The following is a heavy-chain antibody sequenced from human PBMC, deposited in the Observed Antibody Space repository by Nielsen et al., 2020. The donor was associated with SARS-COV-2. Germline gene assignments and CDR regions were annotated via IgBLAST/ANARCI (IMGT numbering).Heavy chain of an antibody. Sequence: SETLSLTCAVYGGSFSAYYWNWIRQPPGKGLEWIGEINHSGSTNYNPSLKSRVTISVDTSKNQFSLKLSSVTAADTAVYYCARGRLWFGEKRRFDPWGQGTLVTVSS. CDR3: ARGRLWFGEKRRFDP. V-gene: IGHV4-34*01. CDR2: INHSGST. D-gene: IGHD3-10*01. J-gene: IGHJ5*02. CDR1: GGSFSAYY.